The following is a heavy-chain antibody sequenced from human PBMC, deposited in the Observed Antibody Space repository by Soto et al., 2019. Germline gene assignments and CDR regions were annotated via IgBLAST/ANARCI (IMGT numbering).Heavy chain of an antibody. CDR2: IYKDFT. Sequence: EVQLVESGGGLVQPGGSLRLSCVASGFTGTDLYMNWVRQAPGKGLEWVSVIYKDFTDYADFVKGRFSVSTDSSKNALYLQMDNLRAEDTAVYYCAREPRYCSGGSCSIMGDAFDIWGQGAMVTVSS. D-gene: IGHD2-15*01. J-gene: IGHJ3*02. V-gene: IGHV3-66*01. CDR1: GFTGTDLY. CDR3: AREPRYCSGGSCSIMGDAFDI.